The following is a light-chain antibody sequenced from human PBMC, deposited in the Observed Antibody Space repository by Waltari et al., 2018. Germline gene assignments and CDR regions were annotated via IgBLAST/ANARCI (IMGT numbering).Light chain of an antibody. J-gene: IGKJ1*01. CDR1: RNVRTN. Sequence: EIVMTQSPATLAVSPGVRVTLSCRASRNVRTNLAWYQHKPGQTPRLLISGASTRALGVPDRFSGAGSGTDFTLPISSLRSEDFAVYYCQQYDDSSPWTFGQGTKVEIK. CDR2: GAS. CDR3: QQYDDSSPWT. V-gene: IGKV3-15*01.